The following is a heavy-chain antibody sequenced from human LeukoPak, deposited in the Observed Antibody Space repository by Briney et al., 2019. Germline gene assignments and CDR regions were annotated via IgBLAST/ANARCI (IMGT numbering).Heavy chain of an antibody. J-gene: IGHJ4*02. CDR3: ASQYYDILTGYYSAFDY. Sequence: SGTLSLTCTVSGGSISSSSYYWGWIRQPPGKGLEWIGSIYYSGSTYYNPSLKSRVTISVDTSKNQFSLKLSSVTAADTAVYYCASQYYDILTGYYSAFDYWGQGTLVTVSS. CDR2: IYYSGST. D-gene: IGHD3-9*01. CDR1: GGSISSSSYY. V-gene: IGHV4-39*01.